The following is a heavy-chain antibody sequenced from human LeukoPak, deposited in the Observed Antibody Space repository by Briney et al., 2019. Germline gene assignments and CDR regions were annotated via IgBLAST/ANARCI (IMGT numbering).Heavy chain of an antibody. D-gene: IGHD3-10*01. V-gene: IGHV4-34*01. J-gene: IGHJ4*02. CDR2: INHSGST. CDR3: ARVKYFTGSPDY. CDR1: GGSFSGYY. Sequence: PSETLSLTCAVYGGSFSGYYWSWIRQPPGKGLEWIGEINHSGSTNYNPSLKSRVTISVDTSKNQFSLKLSSVTAADTAVYYCARVKYFTGSPDYWGQGTLVTVSS.